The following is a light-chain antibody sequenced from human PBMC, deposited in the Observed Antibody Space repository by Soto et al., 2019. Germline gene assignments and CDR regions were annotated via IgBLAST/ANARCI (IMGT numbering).Light chain of an antibody. CDR2: GAS. CDR3: QQYGSSRLT. CDR1: QSVSSSY. V-gene: IGKV3-20*01. J-gene: IGKJ4*01. Sequence: EIVLTQSPGTLSLSPVERATLSCRSSQSVSSSYLAWYQQKPGQAPRLLIYGASSRATGIPDRFSGSGSGTDFTLTISRLEPEDFAVYYCQQYGSSRLTCGGGTKVDIK.